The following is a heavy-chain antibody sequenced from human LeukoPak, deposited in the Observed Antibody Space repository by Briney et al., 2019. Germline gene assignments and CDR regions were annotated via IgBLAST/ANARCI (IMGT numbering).Heavy chain of an antibody. CDR2: IYSGGST. CDR1: GFTVSSNY. D-gene: IGHD1-7*01. CDR3: ARDLWNYGSLSYYGMDV. J-gene: IGHJ6*02. V-gene: IGHV3-66*01. Sequence: GGSLRLSCAASGFTVSSNYMSWVRQAPGKGLEWVSVIYSGGSTYYADSVKGGFTISRDNSKNTLYLQMNSLRAEDTAVYYCARDLWNYGSLSYYGMDVWGQGTTVTVSS.